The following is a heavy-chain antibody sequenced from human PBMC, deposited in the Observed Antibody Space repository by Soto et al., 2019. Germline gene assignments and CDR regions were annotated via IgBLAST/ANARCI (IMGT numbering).Heavy chain of an antibody. CDR1: GGSISSYY. D-gene: IGHD2-2*02. V-gene: IGHV4-59*01. CDR2: IYYSGST. CDR3: ARVGCSSTRCYMLAYYYMDV. Sequence: KPSETLSLTCTVSGGSISSYYWSWIRQPPGKGLEWIGYIYYSGSTNYNPSLKSRVTISVDTSKNQFSLKLSSVTAADTAVYYCARVGCSSTRCYMLAYYYMDVWGKGTTVTVSS. J-gene: IGHJ6*03.